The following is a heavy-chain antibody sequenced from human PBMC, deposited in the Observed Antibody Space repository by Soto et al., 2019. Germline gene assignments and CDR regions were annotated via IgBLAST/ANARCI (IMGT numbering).Heavy chain of an antibody. CDR3: ATRTDYYYGSGSLGGMDV. CDR1: GGSISSGSYY. Sequence: QVQLQESGPGLVKPSQTLSLTCTVSGGSISSGSYYWSWIRQLPGKGLEWIGYIYYSGSTYYNPSLKSRVTISADTSKNQCSMKLISVTAADTAVYYCATRTDYYYGSGSLGGMDVWGQGTTVTVSS. V-gene: IGHV4-31*03. D-gene: IGHD3-10*01. J-gene: IGHJ6*02. CDR2: IYYSGST.